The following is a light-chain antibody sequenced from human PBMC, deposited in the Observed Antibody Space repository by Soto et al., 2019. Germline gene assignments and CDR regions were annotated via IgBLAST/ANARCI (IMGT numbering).Light chain of an antibody. CDR2: SSS. V-gene: IGKV3-15*01. J-gene: IGKJ1*01. CDR3: QQYNNWPRT. Sequence: IVMTQSPATLSVYPGDSATLSCRASQTVTSNLACYQHKHGQAPRLLIYSSSTRAAGITARFGGSGSGTEFTFSISSLQSEDFAVYYCQQYNNWPRTFGQGTKVEIK. CDR1: QTVTSN.